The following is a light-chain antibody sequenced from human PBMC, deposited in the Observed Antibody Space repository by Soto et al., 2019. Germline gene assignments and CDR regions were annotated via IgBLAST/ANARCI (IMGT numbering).Light chain of an antibody. V-gene: IGLV2-23*01. CDR1: SXDVGGYNY. Sequence: QSALTQPASVSGSPGQSITISCTXTSXDVGGYNYVSWYQQHPGKAPKLMIYEGSKRPSGVSNRFSGSKSGNTASLTISGLQAEDEADYYCCSYAGSSTVVFGGGTQLTVL. CDR2: EGS. J-gene: IGLJ2*01. CDR3: CSYAGSSTVV.